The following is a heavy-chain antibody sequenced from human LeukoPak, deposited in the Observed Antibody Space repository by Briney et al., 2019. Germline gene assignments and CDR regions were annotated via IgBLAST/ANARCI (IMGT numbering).Heavy chain of an antibody. V-gene: IGHV3-23*01. Sequence: GGSLRLSCAASGFTFSSYAMSWVRQAPGKGLEWVSAISGSGGSTYYADSVKGRFTISRDNSKNTLYLQMNSLRAEDTAVYYCAKIRKKNDIVVVADAFDIWGQGTLVTVSS. CDR2: ISGSGGST. CDR1: GFTFSSYA. CDR3: AKIRKKNDIVVVADAFDI. D-gene: IGHD2-15*01. J-gene: IGHJ4*02.